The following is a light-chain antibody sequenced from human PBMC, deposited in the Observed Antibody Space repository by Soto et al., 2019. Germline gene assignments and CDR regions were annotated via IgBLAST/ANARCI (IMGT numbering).Light chain of an antibody. V-gene: IGLV4-69*01. CDR1: SWHSSNA. CDR2: INSDGSH. CDR3: QTWGTGVWV. J-gene: IGLJ3*02. Sequence: QPVLTQSPSASASLGDSVTLTCTRSSWHSSNAIVWHQQQPEKGPRYLMKINSDGSHSQGDGIPDRFSGSSSGAERYLTISSLQSEDEADCYCQTWGTGVWVFGGGTKLTVL.